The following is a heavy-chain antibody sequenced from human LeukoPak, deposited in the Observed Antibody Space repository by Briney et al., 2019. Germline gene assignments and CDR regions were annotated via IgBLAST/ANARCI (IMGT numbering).Heavy chain of an antibody. CDR2: SYYSGST. CDR1: GGSISSYY. J-gene: IGHJ6*02. V-gene: IGHV4-59*01. Sequence: KPSETLSLTCTVSGGSISSYYWSWIRQPPGKGLEWIGYSYYSGSTNYNPSLKSRVTISVDTSKNQFSLKLSSVTAADTAVYYCAGLTYYYDSSGYSYYYYGMDVWGQGTTVTVSS. CDR3: AGLTYYYDSSGYSYYYYGMDV. D-gene: IGHD3-22*01.